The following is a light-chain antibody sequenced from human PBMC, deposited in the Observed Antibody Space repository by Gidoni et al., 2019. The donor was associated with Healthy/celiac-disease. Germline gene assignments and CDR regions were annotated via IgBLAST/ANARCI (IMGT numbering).Light chain of an antibody. CDR3: QQYYSTPKT. V-gene: IGKV4-1*01. Sequence: DIVMTQSPDSLAVSLVESATINCKSSQSVLYSSNHKSYLAWYQQKPGQPPKLLIYWASTRESGVPDRFSGSGSGTDFTLTISSLQAEDVAVYYCQQYYSTPKTFGQGTKVEIK. CDR2: WAS. CDR1: QSVLYSSNHKSY. J-gene: IGKJ1*01.